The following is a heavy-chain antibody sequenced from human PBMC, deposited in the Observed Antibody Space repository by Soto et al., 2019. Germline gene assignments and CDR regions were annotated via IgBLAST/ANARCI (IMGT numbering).Heavy chain of an antibody. D-gene: IGHD2-2*01. Sequence: QVQLVESGGGVAQPGRSLRLSCAASGFTFSSYGMHWVRQAPGKGLEWVAVIWYDGSNKYYADSVKGRFTISRDNSKNTLYLQMNSLRAEDTAVYYCAREVIVLVPAASGWFDPWGQGTLVTVSS. CDR3: AREVIVLVPAASGWFDP. V-gene: IGHV3-33*01. J-gene: IGHJ5*02. CDR1: GFTFSSYG. CDR2: IWYDGSNK.